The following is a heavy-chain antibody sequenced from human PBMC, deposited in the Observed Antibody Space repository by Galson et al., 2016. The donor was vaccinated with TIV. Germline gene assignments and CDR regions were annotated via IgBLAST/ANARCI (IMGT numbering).Heavy chain of an antibody. J-gene: IGHJ4*02. D-gene: IGHD5-18*01. CDR3: ARGTGFSYGYYY. V-gene: IGHV4-38-2*01. Sequence: ETLSLTCGVSGYSISSGFYWAWIRQPPGKGLEWMGTVYHGGRSYYAPSLTGRVSISIDTSKNQFSVLLTSVTASDTAVYYCARGTGFSYGYYYWGQGALVTVSS. CDR1: GYSISSGFY. CDR2: VYHGGRS.